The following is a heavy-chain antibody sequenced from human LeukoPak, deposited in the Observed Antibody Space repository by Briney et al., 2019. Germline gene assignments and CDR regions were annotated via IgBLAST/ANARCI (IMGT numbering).Heavy chain of an antibody. CDR3: ASETAVAGIDY. CDR2: INHSGST. CDR1: GGSFSGYY. J-gene: IGHJ4*02. Sequence: SETLSLTCAVYGGSFSGYYWSWIRQPPGKGLEWIGEINHSGSTNYNPSLKSRVTISVDTSKNQFSLKLSSVTAADTAVYYCASETAVAGIDYWGQGTLVTVSS. V-gene: IGHV4-34*01. D-gene: IGHD6-19*01.